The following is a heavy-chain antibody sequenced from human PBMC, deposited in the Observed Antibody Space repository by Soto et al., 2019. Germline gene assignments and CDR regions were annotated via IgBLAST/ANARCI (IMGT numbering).Heavy chain of an antibody. CDR2: ISYDGSNK. CDR1: GFTFSSYA. J-gene: IGHJ6*02. V-gene: IGHV3-30-3*01. Sequence: HPGGSLRLSCAASGFTFSSYAMHWVRQAPGKGLEWVAVISYDGSNKYYADSVKGRFTISRDNSKNTLYLQMNSLRAEDTAVYYCARAPAFFYDFWSGYYKGGAIYYYYGMDVWGQGTTVTVSS. CDR3: ARAPAFFYDFWSGYYKGGAIYYYYGMDV. D-gene: IGHD3-3*01.